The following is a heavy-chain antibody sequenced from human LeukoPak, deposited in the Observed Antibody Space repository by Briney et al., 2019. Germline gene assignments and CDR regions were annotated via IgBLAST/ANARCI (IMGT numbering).Heavy chain of an antibody. Sequence: GESLKISCKGSGYSFTSYWIGWVRQMPGKGLEWMVIIYPGDSDTRYSPSFQGQVTISADKSISTAYLQWSSLKASDTAMYYCARSGAYYDFWSGSQSAYYSDYWGQGTLVTVSS. CDR2: IYPGDSDT. D-gene: IGHD3-3*01. J-gene: IGHJ4*02. CDR3: ARSGAYYDFWSGSQSAYYSDY. CDR1: GYSFTSYW. V-gene: IGHV5-51*03.